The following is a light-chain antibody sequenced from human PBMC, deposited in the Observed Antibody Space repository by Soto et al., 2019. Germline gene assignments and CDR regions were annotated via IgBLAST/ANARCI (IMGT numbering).Light chain of an antibody. Sequence: EIVLTQSPGTLSLSPGERATLSCRASQSVDSTYLTWYQQKPGQAPRLLIYDASNRATGIPARFSGSGSGTDFTLTISSLEPEDFAVYYCQQRSNWSITFGQGTRLEI. CDR3: QQRSNWSIT. J-gene: IGKJ5*01. V-gene: IGKV3-11*01. CDR2: DAS. CDR1: QSVDSTY.